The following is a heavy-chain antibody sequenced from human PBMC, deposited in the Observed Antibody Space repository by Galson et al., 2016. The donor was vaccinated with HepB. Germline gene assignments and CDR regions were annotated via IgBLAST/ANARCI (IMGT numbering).Heavy chain of an antibody. Sequence: SLRLSCAASGFTVSSNYMSWVRQAPGKGLEWVSVIYSGGSTYYADSVKGRFTISRDTSKNTLYLQMNSLRAEDTAVYYCAREHGGKRHANWFFDLWGRGAMVTVSS. V-gene: IGHV3-53*01. J-gene: IGHJ2*01. CDR3: AREHGGKRHANWFFDL. D-gene: IGHD4-23*01. CDR2: IYSGGST. CDR1: GFTVSSNY.